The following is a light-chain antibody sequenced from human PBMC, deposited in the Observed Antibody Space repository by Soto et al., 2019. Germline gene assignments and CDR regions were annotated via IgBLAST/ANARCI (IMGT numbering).Light chain of an antibody. J-gene: IGLJ3*02. Sequence: QSVLTQPSSASGTPGQGVTISCSGSGSNIGSNPVNWYQQVPGTAPKLLIWNYSQRLSGVPNRVSGSKSGTSASLAISGLQSEDEADYYCAAWDDSLNAWVFGGGTKLTVL. CDR1: GSNIGSNP. V-gene: IGLV1-44*01. CDR3: AAWDDSLNAWV. CDR2: NYS.